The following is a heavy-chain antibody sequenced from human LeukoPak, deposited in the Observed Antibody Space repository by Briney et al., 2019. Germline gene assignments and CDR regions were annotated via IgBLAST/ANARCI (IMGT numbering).Heavy chain of an antibody. CDR3: ARSEIYCSGGSCYDRRYYYYYGMDV. D-gene: IGHD2-15*01. CDR1: GYTFTSFD. Sequence: ASVKVSCKASGYTFTSFDINWVRQATGQGLEWVGWMNPNSGNTGYAQKFQGRVTMTRNTSISTAYMELSSLTSEDTAVYYCARSEIYCSGGSCYDRRYYYYYGMDVWGQGTTVTVSS. J-gene: IGHJ6*02. V-gene: IGHV1-8*01. CDR2: MNPNSGNT.